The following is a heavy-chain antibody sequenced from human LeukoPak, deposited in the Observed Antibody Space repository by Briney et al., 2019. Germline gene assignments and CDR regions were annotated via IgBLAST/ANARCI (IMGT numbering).Heavy chain of an antibody. CDR2: IKQDGSEK. V-gene: IGHV3-7*01. CDR3: SRGGGTTVTTANFDL. Sequence: GGSLRLSCAASGFIFSSYWMSWVRQAPGKGLEWVANIKQDGSEKYYVDSVKGRFTISRDNAKNSLYLQMNSLRAEDTAVYYCSRGGGTTVTTANFDLWGRGTLVTVSS. D-gene: IGHD4-17*01. CDR1: GFIFSSYW. J-gene: IGHJ2*01.